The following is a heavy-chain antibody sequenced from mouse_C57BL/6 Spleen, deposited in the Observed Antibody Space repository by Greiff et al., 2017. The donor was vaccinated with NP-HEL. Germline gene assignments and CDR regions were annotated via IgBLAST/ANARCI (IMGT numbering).Heavy chain of an antibody. CDR2: ISSGGSYT. CDR1: GFTFSSYG. Sequence: EVMLVESGGDLVKPGGSLKLSCAASGFTFSSYGMSWVRQTPDKRLAWVATISSGGSYTYYPDSVKGRFTISRDNAKNTLYLQMSSLKSEDTAMYYCARHDYYGSSYFDYWGQGTTLTVSS. V-gene: IGHV5-6*01. D-gene: IGHD1-1*01. CDR3: ARHDYYGSSYFDY. J-gene: IGHJ2*01.